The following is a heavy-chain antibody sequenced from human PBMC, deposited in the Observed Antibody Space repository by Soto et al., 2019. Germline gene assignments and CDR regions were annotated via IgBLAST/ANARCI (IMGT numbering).Heavy chain of an antibody. D-gene: IGHD3-9*01. CDR2: IYYSGST. Sequence: PSETLSLTCTVSGGSISSSSYYWGWIRQPPGKGLEWIGSIYYSGSTYYNPSLKSRVTISVDTSKNQFSLKLSSVTAADTAVYYCARLAPTYYDILTGYYIPRDFDYWGQGTLVTVSS. CDR1: GGSISSSSYY. V-gene: IGHV4-39*01. J-gene: IGHJ4*02. CDR3: ARLAPTYYDILTGYYIPRDFDY.